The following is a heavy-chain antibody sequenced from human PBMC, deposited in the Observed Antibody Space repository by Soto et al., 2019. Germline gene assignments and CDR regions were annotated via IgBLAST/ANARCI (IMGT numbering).Heavy chain of an antibody. Sequence: SETLSLTCTVSGGSINNFYWGWIRQPPGKGLEWIGYISYSGNTNYNPSFKSRVSISVDTSKNQFFLNLTSVTAADTAVYYCARHPMVLTRSYLDSGGQGTPVTVSS. CDR3: ARHPMVLTRSYLDS. V-gene: IGHV4-59*01. D-gene: IGHD6-13*01. J-gene: IGHJ4*02. CDR1: GGSINNFY. CDR2: ISYSGNT.